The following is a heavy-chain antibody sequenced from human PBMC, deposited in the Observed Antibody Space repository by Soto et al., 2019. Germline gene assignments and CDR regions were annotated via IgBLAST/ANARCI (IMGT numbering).Heavy chain of an antibody. V-gene: IGHV4-31*03. CDR3: ARRGGSSSGYYYYAMDV. CDR1: SDSMNSGGYY. CDR2: IYSNGNT. Sequence: SETLSLTCSVSSDSMNSGGYYWSWIRQHPGKGLEWIGYIYSNGNTYYNPSLKSRVTISVDTSKNQFSLNLTSVTAADTAVYYCARRGGSSSGYYYYAMDVWGQGTTVTVSS. J-gene: IGHJ6*02. D-gene: IGHD6-6*01.